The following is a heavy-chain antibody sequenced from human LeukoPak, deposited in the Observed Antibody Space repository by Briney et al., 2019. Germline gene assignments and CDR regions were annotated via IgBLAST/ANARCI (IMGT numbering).Heavy chain of an antibody. CDR3: ARRGGDFHTGIVFDN. V-gene: IGHV4-59*12. CDR2: MYYSGST. J-gene: IGHJ4*02. CDR1: GGSISSYY. D-gene: IGHD3-16*01. Sequence: SETLSLTCTVSGGSISSYYWSWIRQPPGKGLEWIGYMYYSGSTNYNPSLKSRATISVDTSKNQFSLKLSSVTAADTAVYYCARRGGDFHTGIVFDNWGQGSLVTVSS.